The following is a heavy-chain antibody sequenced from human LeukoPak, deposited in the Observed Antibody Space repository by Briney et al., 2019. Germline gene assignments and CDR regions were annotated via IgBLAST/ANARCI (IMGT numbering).Heavy chain of an antibody. CDR2: IKQDGSEK. CDR1: GFSVSGYW. CDR3: AREWQGGIAAAGTRIEGDY. J-gene: IGHJ4*02. V-gene: IGHV3-7*01. Sequence: GGSLRLSCAVSGFSVSGYWMPWVRQAPGKGLEWVANIKQDGSEKNYVDSVKGRFIISRDNAENSLFLQMNSLRVEDTAVYYCAREWQGGIAAAGTRIEGDYWGQGTLVAVSS. D-gene: IGHD6-13*01.